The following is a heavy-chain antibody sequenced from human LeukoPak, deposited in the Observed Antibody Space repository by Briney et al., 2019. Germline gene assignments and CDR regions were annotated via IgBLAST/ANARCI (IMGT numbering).Heavy chain of an antibody. CDR2: IKQDGSEK. J-gene: IGHJ6*02. CDR3: ARDVGIFGVVTIPSYYYGMDV. D-gene: IGHD3-3*01. V-gene: IGHV3-7*01. CDR1: GFTFSSYW. Sequence: GGSLRLSCAASGFTFSSYWMSWVRQAPGKGLEWVANIKQDGSEKYYVDSVKGRFTISRDNAKNSLYLQMNSLRAEDTAVYYCARDVGIFGVVTIPSYYYGMDVWGQGTTVTVSS.